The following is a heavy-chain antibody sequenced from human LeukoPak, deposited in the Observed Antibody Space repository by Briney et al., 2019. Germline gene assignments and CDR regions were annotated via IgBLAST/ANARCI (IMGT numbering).Heavy chain of an antibody. Sequence: PGGSLRLSCAVSGFMFSQHTMSWVRQAPGKRLEWVALISYDGSNKYYGDSVKGRFTISRDNSKKTLYLQMNSLRAEDTAVYYCARDPFPNDFWSGYPDYWGQGTLVTVSS. CDR1: GFMFSQHT. D-gene: IGHD3-3*01. CDR2: ISYDGSNK. J-gene: IGHJ4*02. CDR3: ARDPFPNDFWSGYPDY. V-gene: IGHV3-30-3*01.